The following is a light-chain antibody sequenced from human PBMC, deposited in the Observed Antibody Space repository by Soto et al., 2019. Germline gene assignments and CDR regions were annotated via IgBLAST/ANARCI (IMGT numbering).Light chain of an antibody. CDR2: GAS. Sequence: EIVMTQSPVTLSVSPGERATLSCRASQSVSSNLAWFQQKPGQAPRLLIYGASTRAIGTPAKFSGSGSGTEFNLTMSGRQSEDFAVYYCQQYNNWPRTFGQGTKVEIK. CDR3: QQYNNWPRT. J-gene: IGKJ1*01. V-gene: IGKV3-15*01. CDR1: QSVSSN.